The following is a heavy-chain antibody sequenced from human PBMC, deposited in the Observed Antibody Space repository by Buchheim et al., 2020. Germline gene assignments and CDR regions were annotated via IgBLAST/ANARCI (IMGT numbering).Heavy chain of an antibody. V-gene: IGHV3-30-3*01. J-gene: IGHJ3*02. CDR3: AREGYGDAFDI. Sequence: QVQLVESGGGVVQPGRSLRLSCAASGFTFSSYAMHWVRQAPGKGLEWVAVISYDGSNKYYADSVKGRFTISRDNSKNTLYLQMNSLGAEDTAVYYCAREGYGDAFDIWGQGT. CDR1: GFTFSSYA. D-gene: IGHD1-1*01. CDR2: ISYDGSNK.